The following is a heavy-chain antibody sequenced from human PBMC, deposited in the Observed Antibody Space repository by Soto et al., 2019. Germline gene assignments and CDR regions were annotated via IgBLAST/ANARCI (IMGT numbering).Heavy chain of an antibody. V-gene: IGHV4-59*01. CDR3: ARVPFVGYFDWLDP. Sequence: LSLTCSVSGASISSYYWTWIRQPPGGGLEWIGYMHHTQGTNDNPSLRGRVHMSIDTSMNQFSLRLTSVTAADTAVYYCARVPFVGYFDWLDPWGHGTLVTVSS. CDR2: MHHTQGT. J-gene: IGHJ5*02. D-gene: IGHD3-9*01. CDR1: GASISSYY.